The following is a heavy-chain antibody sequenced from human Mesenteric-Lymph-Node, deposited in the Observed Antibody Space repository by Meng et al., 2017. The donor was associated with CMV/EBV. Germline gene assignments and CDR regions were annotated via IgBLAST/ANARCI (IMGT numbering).Heavy chain of an antibody. V-gene: IGHV4-59*12. CDR1: GGSISSYC. Sequence: GSLRLSCTVSGGSISSYCWSWIRQPPGKGLEWIGYIYYTGSTNYNPSLKSRLTMSIDTSKNLFSLRLSSVTAADTDVYYCGGTNNNLPSNFDHWGQGTLVTVSS. CDR3: GGTNNNLPSNFDH. D-gene: IGHD1/OR15-1a*01. J-gene: IGHJ4*02. CDR2: IYYTGST.